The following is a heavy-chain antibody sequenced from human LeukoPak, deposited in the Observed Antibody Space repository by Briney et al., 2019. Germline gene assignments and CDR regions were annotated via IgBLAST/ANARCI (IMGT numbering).Heavy chain of an antibody. J-gene: IGHJ5*02. CDR1: GSTFSSYE. V-gene: IGHV3-48*03. Sequence: GGSLRLSCAASGSTFSSYEMNWVRQAPGKGLEWVSYISSSGSTIYYADSVKGRFTISRDNAKNSLYLQMDSLRAEDTAVYYCASNWNYGNWFDPWGQGTLVTVSS. CDR3: ASNWNYGNWFDP. D-gene: IGHD1-7*01. CDR2: ISSSGSTI.